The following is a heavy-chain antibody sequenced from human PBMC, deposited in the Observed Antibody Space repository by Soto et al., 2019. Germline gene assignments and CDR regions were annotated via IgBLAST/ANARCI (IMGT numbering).Heavy chain of an antibody. CDR2: FDPEDGET. D-gene: IGHD6-19*01. V-gene: IGHV1-24*01. CDR3: ATDSAVAASAEYFQH. CDR1: GYTLTELS. Sequence: QVPLVQSGAEVKKPGASGKVSCKVSGYTLTELSMHWVRQAPGKGLEWMGGFDPEDGETIYAQKFQGRVTMTEDTSTDTAYMELSSLRSEDTAVYYCATDSAVAASAEYFQHWGQGTLVTVSS. J-gene: IGHJ1*01.